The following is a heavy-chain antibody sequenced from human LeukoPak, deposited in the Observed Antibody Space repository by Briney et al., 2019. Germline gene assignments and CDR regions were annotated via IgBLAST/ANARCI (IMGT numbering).Heavy chain of an antibody. CDR2: IYYSGST. Sequence: NPSETLSLTCTVSGGSISSGGYYWIWIRQHPGKGLEGIGYIYYSGSTDYNLSLKRRFTMSVDTSKNQFSLTLSSVTAADTAVSYCASADYDMAFDIWGQGTMVTVSS. V-gene: IGHV4-31*03. CDR3: ASADYDMAFDI. D-gene: IGHD3-9*01. J-gene: IGHJ3*02. CDR1: GGSISSGGYY.